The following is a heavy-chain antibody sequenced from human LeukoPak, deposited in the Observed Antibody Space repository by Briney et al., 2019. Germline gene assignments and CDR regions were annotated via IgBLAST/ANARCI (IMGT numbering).Heavy chain of an antibody. CDR3: ARSSQGSGTHGYYYYYGMDV. D-gene: IGHD1-26*01. V-gene: IGHV1-69*04. CDR1: GGIFSNHA. Sequence: SVKVSCKASGGIFSNHAVTWVRQAPGQGLEWMGRIIPMIGTAKYAQKLQGRVTMTTDTSTSTAYMELRSLRSDDTAVYYCARSSQGSGTHGYYYYYGMDVWGQGTTVTVSS. CDR2: IIPMIGTA. J-gene: IGHJ6*02.